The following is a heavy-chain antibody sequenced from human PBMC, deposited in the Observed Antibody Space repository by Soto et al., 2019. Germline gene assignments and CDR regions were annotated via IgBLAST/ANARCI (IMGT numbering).Heavy chain of an antibody. CDR3: ARLGVAGELDV. CDR2: TYYRSRWYN. Sequence: SQTLSLTCAISGDSVSSNSAAWHWIRQSPSRGLEWLGRTYYRSRWYNDYTISVKSRITINPDTSRNQFSLHLNSVTPDDTAVYYCARLGVAGELDVWGQGTTVTVSS. D-gene: IGHD6-19*01. J-gene: IGHJ6*02. V-gene: IGHV6-1*01. CDR1: GDSVSSNSAA.